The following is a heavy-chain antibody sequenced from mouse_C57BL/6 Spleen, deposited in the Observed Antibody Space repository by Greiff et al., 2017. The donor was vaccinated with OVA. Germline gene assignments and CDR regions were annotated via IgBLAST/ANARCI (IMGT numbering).Heavy chain of an antibody. D-gene: IGHD2-3*01. J-gene: IGHJ1*03. CDR2: IYPRDGST. CDR3: ARWGLWDGYYEWYFDV. Sequence: VQLQQSGPELVKPGASVKLSCKASGYTFTSYDINWVKQRPGQGLEWIGWIYPRDGSTKYNEKFKGKATLTVDTSSSTAYMELHSLTSEDSAVYFCARWGLWDGYYEWYFDVWGTGTTVTVSS. CDR1: GYTFTSYD. V-gene: IGHV1-85*01.